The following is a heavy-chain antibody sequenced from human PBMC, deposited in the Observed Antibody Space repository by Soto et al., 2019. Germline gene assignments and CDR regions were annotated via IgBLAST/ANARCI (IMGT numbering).Heavy chain of an antibody. D-gene: IGHD6-19*01. Sequence: GGSLRLSCAASGFTYSSCWMSWVRQAPGKGLEWVANIKQDGSEKYYVDSVKGRFTISRDNAKNSLYLQMNSLRAEDTAVYYCARSEAVATYDAFDIWGQGTMVTVSS. J-gene: IGHJ3*02. CDR1: GFTYSSCW. CDR2: IKQDGSEK. CDR3: ARSEAVATYDAFDI. V-gene: IGHV3-7*01.